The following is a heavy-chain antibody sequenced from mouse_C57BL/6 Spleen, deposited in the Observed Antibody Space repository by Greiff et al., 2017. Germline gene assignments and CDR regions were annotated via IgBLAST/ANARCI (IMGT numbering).Heavy chain of an antibody. CDR2: INPYNGGT. CDR3: ARYHYGSSYPYAMDY. Sequence: EVQLVESGPVLVKPGASVKMSCKASGYTFTDYYMNWVKQSHGKSLEWIGVINPYNGGTSYNQKFKGKATLTVDKSSSTAYMELNSLTSEDSAVYYCARYHYGSSYPYAMDYWGQGTSGTVSS. CDR1: GYTFTDYY. J-gene: IGHJ4*01. V-gene: IGHV1-19*01. D-gene: IGHD1-1*01.